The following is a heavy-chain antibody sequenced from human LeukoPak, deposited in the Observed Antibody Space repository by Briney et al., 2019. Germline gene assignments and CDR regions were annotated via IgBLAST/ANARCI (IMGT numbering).Heavy chain of an antibody. J-gene: IGHJ4*02. CDR1: GYSFTSYW. V-gene: IGHV5-51*01. CDR2: IYPGDSDT. CDR3: ARPYGSGSYLYYFDS. D-gene: IGHD3-10*01. Sequence: GESLKISRKGSGYSFTSYWIAWVRQMPGKGPEWMGIIYPGDSDTRYSPSFQGQVTISADKSISTAYLQWSSLKASDTAMYYCARPYGSGSYLYYFDSWGQGTLVTVSS.